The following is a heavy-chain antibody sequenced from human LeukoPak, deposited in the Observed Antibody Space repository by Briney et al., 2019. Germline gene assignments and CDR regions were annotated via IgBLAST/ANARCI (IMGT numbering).Heavy chain of an antibody. CDR3: ARDPRRHCSSTSCLGFDP. V-gene: IGHV3-21*01. CDR1: GFTFSSYS. D-gene: IGHD2-2*01. J-gene: IGHJ5*02. CDR2: ISSSSSYI. Sequence: GGSLRLSCAASGFTFSSYSMNWVRQAPGKGLEWVSSISSSSSYIYYADSVKGRFTISRDNAKNSLYLQMNSLRAEDTAVYYCARDPRRHCSSTSCLGFDPWGQGTLVTVSS.